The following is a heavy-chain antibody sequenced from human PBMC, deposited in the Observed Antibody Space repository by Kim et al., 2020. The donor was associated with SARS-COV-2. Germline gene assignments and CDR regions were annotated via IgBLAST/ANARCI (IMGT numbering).Heavy chain of an antibody. V-gene: IGHV3-74*01. Sequence: IYADSVKGRFTISRDNAKNTLYLQMNSLRAEDTAVYYCARVLLTTGAFDMWGQGTVVTVSS. D-gene: IGHD4-17*01. J-gene: IGHJ3*02. CDR3: ARVLLTTGAFDM.